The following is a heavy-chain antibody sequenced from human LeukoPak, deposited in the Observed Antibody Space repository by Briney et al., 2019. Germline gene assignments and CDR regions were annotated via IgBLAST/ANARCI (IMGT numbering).Heavy chain of an antibody. Sequence: SETLSLTCAVYGGSFSGYYWSWIRQPPGKGLERIGGVNHSGSTKYNPSLKSRVTISVDTSKNQFSLILSSVTAADTAVYYCARGASGWSSAYYYYYMDVWDKGTTVTVSS. V-gene: IGHV4-34*01. D-gene: IGHD6-19*01. J-gene: IGHJ6*03. CDR2: VNHSGST. CDR1: GGSFSGYY. CDR3: ARGASGWSSAYYYYYMDV.